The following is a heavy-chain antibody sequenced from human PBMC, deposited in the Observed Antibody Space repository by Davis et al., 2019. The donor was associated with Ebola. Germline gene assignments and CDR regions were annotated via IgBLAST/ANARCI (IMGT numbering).Heavy chain of an antibody. CDR2: INPNSGGT. CDR1: GYTFTGYY. CDR3: ARVEGTTVTGYYFDY. D-gene: IGHD4-17*01. V-gene: IGHV1-2*02. J-gene: IGHJ4*02. Sequence: ASVKVSCKASGYTFTGYYMHWVRQAPGQGLEWMGWINPNSGGTNYAQKFQVRVTMTRDTSISTAYMELSRLRSEDTAVYYCARVEGTTVTGYYFDYWGQGTLVTVSS.